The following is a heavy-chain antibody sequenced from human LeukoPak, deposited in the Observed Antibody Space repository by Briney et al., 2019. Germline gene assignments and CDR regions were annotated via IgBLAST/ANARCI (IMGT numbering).Heavy chain of an antibody. V-gene: IGHV1-69*06. D-gene: IGHD3-22*01. J-gene: IGHJ4*02. Sequence: SVTVSCKASGGTFSSYAISWVRQAPGQGLEWMGGIIPIFGTANYAQKFQGRVTITADKSTSTAYMELSSLRSEDTAVYYCAKAHGITMILGYFDYWGQGTLVTVSS. CDR3: AKAHGITMILGYFDY. CDR1: GGTFSSYA. CDR2: IIPIFGTA.